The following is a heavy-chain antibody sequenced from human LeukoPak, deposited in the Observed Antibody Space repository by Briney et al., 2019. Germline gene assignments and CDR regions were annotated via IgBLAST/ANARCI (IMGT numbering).Heavy chain of an antibody. J-gene: IGHJ6*03. CDR2: IYYSGST. CDR3: ARSVRGTNYYYYYMDV. Sequence: LETLSLTCTVSGGSISSYYWSWIRQPPGKGLEWIGYIYYSGSTNYNPSLKSRVTISVDTSKNQFSLKLSSVTAADTAVYYCARSVRGTNYYYYYMDVWGKGTTLTVSS. D-gene: IGHD3-10*02. V-gene: IGHV4-59*01. CDR1: GGSISSYY.